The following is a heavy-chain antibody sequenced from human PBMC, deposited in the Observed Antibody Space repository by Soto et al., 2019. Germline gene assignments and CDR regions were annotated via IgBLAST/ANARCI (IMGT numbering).Heavy chain of an antibody. CDR2: IWYDGSGQ. Sequence: QVQLVEYGGGLVQPGRSLRLSCVVSGFTFSNYGMHWVRQAPGKGLEWVADIWYDGSGQRYAGSVQGRFTISRDNSKNTLYLQINSLRVEDTAVYYCAKDEVSRKYYGHSLDVWGQGTTVTVSS. CDR3: AKDEVSRKYYGHSLDV. D-gene: IGHD4-17*01. CDR1: GFTFSNYG. V-gene: IGHV3-33*03. J-gene: IGHJ6*02.